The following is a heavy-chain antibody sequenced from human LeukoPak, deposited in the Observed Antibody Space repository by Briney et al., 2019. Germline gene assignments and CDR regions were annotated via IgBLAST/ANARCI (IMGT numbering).Heavy chain of an antibody. CDR2: IYYSGST. CDR1: GGSISSGGYY. Sequence: SETLSLTCTVSGGSISSGGYYWSWIRQHPGKGLEWIGYIYYSGSTYYNPSLKSRVTISVDTSKNQFSLKLSSVTAADTAVYYCAREPIGDQWFDPWGQGTLVTVSS. V-gene: IGHV4-31*03. CDR3: AREPIGDQWFDP. J-gene: IGHJ5*02. D-gene: IGHD2-21*01.